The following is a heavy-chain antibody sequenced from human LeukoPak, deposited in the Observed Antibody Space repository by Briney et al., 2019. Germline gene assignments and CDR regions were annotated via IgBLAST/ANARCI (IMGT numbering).Heavy chain of an antibody. J-gene: IGHJ4*02. D-gene: IGHD5-24*01. V-gene: IGHV4-4*07. Sequence: SETLSLTCTFSGGSISSYYWSWIRQPVGKGLEWIGRFYTSGSTYYNPSLKSRVTMSVDTSKNHFSLKLSSVTAADTALYYCARDRYNYHFDYWGPGTLVTVSS. CDR2: FYTSGST. CDR3: ARDRYNYHFDY. CDR1: GGSISSYY.